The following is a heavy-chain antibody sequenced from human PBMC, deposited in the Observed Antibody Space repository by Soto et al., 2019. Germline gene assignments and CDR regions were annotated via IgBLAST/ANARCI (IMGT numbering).Heavy chain of an antibody. CDR3: ARELGGTTVNTLFDH. CDR2: VNPSGDNT. J-gene: IGHJ4*02. D-gene: IGHD4-17*01. Sequence: QVQLVQSGAEVKKPGASVKVSCKASGYTFTRYYIHWVRQAPGQGLEWMGIVNPSGDNTNYAQKFRGRVTMTRDTSTNTVHMELSSLRAEDTAVYFGARELGGTTVNTLFDHWGQGTVVTVSS. CDR1: GYTFTRYY. V-gene: IGHV1-46*01.